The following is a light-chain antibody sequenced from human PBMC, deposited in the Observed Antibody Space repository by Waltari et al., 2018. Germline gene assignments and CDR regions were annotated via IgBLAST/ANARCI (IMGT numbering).Light chain of an antibody. CDR3: MQHIQFPS. V-gene: IGKV2-40*01. J-gene: IGKJ5*01. CDR2: TVS. CDR1: QSLLDSDDGNTY. Sequence: DIVMTQTPLSLPVTPGAAASISCRSSQSLLDSDDGNTYLDWYLQKPGQSPQLLIYTVSYRASGVPDRFSGSGSGTDFTLKISRVEAEDVGVYYCMQHIQFPSFGQGTRLEIK.